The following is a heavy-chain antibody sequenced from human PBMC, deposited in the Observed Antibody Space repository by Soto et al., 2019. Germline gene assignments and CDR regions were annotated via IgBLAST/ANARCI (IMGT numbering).Heavy chain of an antibody. CDR1: GYSFTTYW. V-gene: IGHV5-10-1*01. CDR3: ARLTLAQDSSGSQIFDY. D-gene: IGHD3-22*01. CDR2: IDPTDSYT. Sequence: GESLKISCQASGYSFTTYWISWVRQMPGKGLECMGRIDPTDSYTDYGPSFEGHVTMSVDRSINTAFLEWSSLKASDSAMYYCARLTLAQDSSGSQIFDYWGLGTLVTVS. J-gene: IGHJ4*02.